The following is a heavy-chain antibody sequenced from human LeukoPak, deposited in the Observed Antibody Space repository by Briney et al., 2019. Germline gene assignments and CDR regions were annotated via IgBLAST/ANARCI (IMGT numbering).Heavy chain of an antibody. J-gene: IGHJ4*02. V-gene: IGHV3-21*01. CDR2: ISSSSSYI. Sequence: GGSLRLSCAASGFTVSSNYMSWVRQAPGKGLEWVSSISSSSSYIYYADSVKGRFTISRDNAKNSLYLQMNSLRAEDTAVYYCARDMSGTMVREEYYFDYWGQGTLVTVSS. CDR3: ARDMSGTMVREEYYFDY. D-gene: IGHD3-10*01. CDR1: GFTVSSNY.